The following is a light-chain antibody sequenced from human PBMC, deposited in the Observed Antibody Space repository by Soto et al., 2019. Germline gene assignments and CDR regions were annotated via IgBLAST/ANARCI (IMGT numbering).Light chain of an antibody. CDR1: SGHTTYA. Sequence: QLVLTQSPSTSASLGASVKLTCTLTSGHTTYAITWHQQQPEKGPRYLMRVNIDGSHSKGDGIPDRFSGSSSGAERYLTISNLQSEDEADYYGQTWGTGGQWVFGEGTKLTVL. CDR3: QTWGTGGQWV. J-gene: IGLJ3*02. V-gene: IGLV4-69*02. CDR2: VNIDGSH.